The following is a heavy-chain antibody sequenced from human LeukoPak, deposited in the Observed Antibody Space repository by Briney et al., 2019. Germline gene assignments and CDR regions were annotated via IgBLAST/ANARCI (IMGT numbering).Heavy chain of an antibody. CDR2: INHSGSI. D-gene: IGHD6-13*01. CDR1: GGSFSGYQ. J-gene: IGHJ4*02. Sequence: SETLSLTCAVYGGSFSGYQWTWIRQPPGKGLEWIGEINHSGSINYNPSLKSRVTISVDTSKNQFSLKLSSVIAADTAMYYCARRALAAPGRTFDCWGQGTLVIVSS. CDR3: ARRALAAPGRTFDC. V-gene: IGHV4-34*01.